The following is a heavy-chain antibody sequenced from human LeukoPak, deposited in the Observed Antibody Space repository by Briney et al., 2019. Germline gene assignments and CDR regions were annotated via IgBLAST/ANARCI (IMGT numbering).Heavy chain of an antibody. Sequence: SETLSLTCTVSGGFISSGGHYWSWLRQHPGKGLEWIGYVYYSGSTYYNPSLKSRITMSVDTSKNHFSLKVSSVTAADTAIYYCARGSEYQLLSNPYFDSWGPGTLVTVSS. J-gene: IGHJ4*02. CDR2: VYYSGST. CDR3: ARGSEYQLLSNPYFDS. V-gene: IGHV4-31*03. CDR1: GGFISSGGHY. D-gene: IGHD2-2*01.